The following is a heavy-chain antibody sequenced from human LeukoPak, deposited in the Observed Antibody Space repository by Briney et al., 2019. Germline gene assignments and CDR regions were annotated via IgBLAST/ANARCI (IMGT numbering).Heavy chain of an antibody. CDR1: GYTFTNYG. Sequence: ASVKFSCKASGYTFTNYGVTWVRQAPGQGLEWMGWISAYNGNTNYAQKLQGRVTMTTDTSTSTAYMELRSLRSDDTAVYYCARAPDRYSSSSEYDYWGQGTLVTVSS. CDR3: ARAPDRYSSSSEYDY. D-gene: IGHD6-6*01. CDR2: ISAYNGNT. J-gene: IGHJ4*02. V-gene: IGHV1-18*01.